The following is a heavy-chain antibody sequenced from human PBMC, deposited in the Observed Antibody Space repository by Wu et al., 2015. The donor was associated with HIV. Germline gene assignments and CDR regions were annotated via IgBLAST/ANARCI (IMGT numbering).Heavy chain of an antibody. D-gene: IGHD2-15*01. Sequence: QVQLVQSGAEVKKPGASVKVSCKASGYTFTGYYMHWVRLAPGQGLEWMGWINPNRGAANYAPNFQGRVTMTRDTSISTAYMELSRLTSDDTALYYCAKDHVVVAATPTRPDYWGQGTLVTVSS. J-gene: IGHJ4*02. CDR3: AKDHVVVAATPTRPDY. V-gene: IGHV1-2*02. CDR1: GYTFTGYY. CDR2: INPNRGAA.